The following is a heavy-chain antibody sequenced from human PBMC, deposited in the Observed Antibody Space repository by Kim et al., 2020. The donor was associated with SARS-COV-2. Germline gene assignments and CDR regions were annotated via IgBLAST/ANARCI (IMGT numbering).Heavy chain of an antibody. CDR1: GSPFSGHG. D-gene: IGHD3-22*01. V-gene: IGHV3-30*12. J-gene: IGHJ4*02. Sequence: GGSLRLSCAVSGSPFSGHGMHWVRQAPGKGLEWVASISDHGSDKDYTDSVKGRFIVSKDNAKNMLFMQMDSLRAEDTAVYYCARWAGDRNGGYFLDYWGQGTRVTVTS. CDR3: ARWAGDRNGGYFLDY. CDR2: ISDHGSDK.